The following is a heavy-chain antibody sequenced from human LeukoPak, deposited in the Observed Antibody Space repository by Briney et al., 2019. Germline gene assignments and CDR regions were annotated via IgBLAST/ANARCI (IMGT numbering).Heavy chain of an antibody. CDR1: GYTFTSYD. J-gene: IGHJ3*02. CDR3: ARTYGSGWYGLRVTVKNAFDI. Sequence: ASVKVSCKASGYTFTSYDINWVRQATGQGLEWMGWMNPNSGNTGYARKFQGRVTMTRNTSISTAYMELSSLRSEDTAVYYCARTYGSGWYGLRVTVKNAFDIWGQGTMVTVSS. D-gene: IGHD6-19*01. CDR2: MNPNSGNT. V-gene: IGHV1-8*01.